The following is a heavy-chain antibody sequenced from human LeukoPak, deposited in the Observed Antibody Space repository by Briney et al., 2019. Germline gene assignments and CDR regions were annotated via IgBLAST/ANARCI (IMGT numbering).Heavy chain of an antibody. Sequence: GGSLRLSCAASGFTFSSYWMSWVRQAPGKGLEWVANIKQDGSEKYYVDSVKGRFIISRDNAKNSLYLQMNSLRAEDTAVYYCARIEGTMGGGLRGYYYYMDVWGKGTTVTVSS. CDR3: ARIEGTMGGGLRGYYYYMDV. CDR1: GFTFSSYW. D-gene: IGHD4/OR15-4a*01. V-gene: IGHV3-7*01. J-gene: IGHJ6*03. CDR2: IKQDGSEK.